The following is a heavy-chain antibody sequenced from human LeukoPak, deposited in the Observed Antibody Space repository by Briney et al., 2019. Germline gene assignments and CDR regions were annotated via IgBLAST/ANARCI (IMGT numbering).Heavy chain of an antibody. J-gene: IGHJ4*02. CDR2: ISAYNGNT. CDR3: ARGYNYDFWSGGYFDY. D-gene: IGHD3-3*01. V-gene: IGHV1-18*01. Sequence: GASVRVSCKASGYTFTSYGISWVRQAPGQGLEWMGWISAYNGNTNYAQKLQGRVTMTTDTSTSTAYMELRSLRSDDTAVYYCARGYNYDFWSGGYFDYWGQGTLVTVSS. CDR1: GYTFTSYG.